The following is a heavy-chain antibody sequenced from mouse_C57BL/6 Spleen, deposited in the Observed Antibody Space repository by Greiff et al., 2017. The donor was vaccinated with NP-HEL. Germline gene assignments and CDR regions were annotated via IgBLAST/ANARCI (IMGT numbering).Heavy chain of an antibody. CDR1: GFTFSDYG. CDR3: ATYYEGYYAMDY. CDR2: ISSGSSTI. V-gene: IGHV5-17*01. Sequence: EVQLVESGGGLVKPGGSLKLSCAASGFTFSDYGMHWVRQAPEKGLEWVAYISSGSSTIYYADTVKGRFTISRDNAKNTLFLQMTSLRSEDTAMYYCATYYEGYYAMDYWGQGTSVTVSS. J-gene: IGHJ4*01. D-gene: IGHD2-10*01.